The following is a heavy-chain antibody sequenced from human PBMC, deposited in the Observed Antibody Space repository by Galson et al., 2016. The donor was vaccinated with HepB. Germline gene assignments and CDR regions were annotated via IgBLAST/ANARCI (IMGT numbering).Heavy chain of an antibody. CDR1: GDSVSRNNW. V-gene: IGHV4-4*02. Sequence: ETLSLTCAVSGDSVSRNNWWNWVRQPPGKGLEWIGEIYHSGSTRYNTSLKSRVTISLDESKNHLSLKLTSVTAADTAVYYCASGGRRVPFDYWGQGTLVAVSS. J-gene: IGHJ4*02. D-gene: IGHD2-2*01. CDR3: ASGGRRVPFDY. CDR2: IYHSGST.